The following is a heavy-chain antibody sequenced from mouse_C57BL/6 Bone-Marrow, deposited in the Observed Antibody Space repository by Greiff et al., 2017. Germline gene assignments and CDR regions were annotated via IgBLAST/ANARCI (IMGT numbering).Heavy chain of an antibody. Sequence: ESGAELVRPGTSVKMSCKASGYTFTSYGISWVKQRTGQGLEWIGEIYPSSGNTYYNEKFKGKATLTADKSSSTAYMELRSLTSEDSAVYFCARDDGYPLYYYAMDYWGQGTSVTVSS. CDR1: GYTFTSYG. V-gene: IGHV1-81*01. D-gene: IGHD2-3*01. J-gene: IGHJ4*01. CDR2: IYPSSGNT. CDR3: ARDDGYPLYYYAMDY.